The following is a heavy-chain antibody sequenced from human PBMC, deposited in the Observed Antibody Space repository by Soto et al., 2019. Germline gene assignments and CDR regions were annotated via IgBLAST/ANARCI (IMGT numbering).Heavy chain of an antibody. Sequence: QVQLVQSGAEVKKPGASVKVSCKASGYTFTGYYMHWVRQAPGQGLEWMGWISAYNGNTNYAQKLQGRVTMTTDTSTSTAYMELRSLRSDDTAVYYCARANDYGDYYYYGMDVWGQGTTVTVSS. J-gene: IGHJ6*02. CDR1: GYTFTGYY. CDR3: ARANDYGDYYYYGMDV. V-gene: IGHV1-18*04. CDR2: ISAYNGNT. D-gene: IGHD4-17*01.